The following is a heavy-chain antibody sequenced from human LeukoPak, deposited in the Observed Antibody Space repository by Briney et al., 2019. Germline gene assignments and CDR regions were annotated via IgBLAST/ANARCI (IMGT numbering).Heavy chain of an antibody. D-gene: IGHD5/OR15-5a*01. J-gene: IGHJ4*02. CDR1: GVTFSSYG. Sequence: PGGSLRLSCAASGVTFSSYGMHWVRQAPGKGLEWVAVISYDGRNKYYADSVKGRFTISRDNSKNTLYLQMNSLRAEDTAVYYCARELSVYYFDYWGQGTLVTVSS. CDR3: ARELSVYYFDY. CDR2: ISYDGRNK. V-gene: IGHV3-30*03.